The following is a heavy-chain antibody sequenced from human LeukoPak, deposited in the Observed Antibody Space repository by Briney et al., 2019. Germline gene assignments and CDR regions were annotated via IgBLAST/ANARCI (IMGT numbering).Heavy chain of an antibody. Sequence: PGGSLRLSCAASGFTFSSYWMSWVRQAPGKGLEWVANIKQDGSEKYYVNSVKGRFTISRDNAKNSLYLQMNSLRAEDTAVYYCARVPAYSSSWYDLYYYYHYMDVWGKGTTVTVSS. V-gene: IGHV3-7*04. CDR3: ARVPAYSSSWYDLYYYYHYMDV. D-gene: IGHD6-13*01. CDR2: IKQDGSEK. J-gene: IGHJ6*03. CDR1: GFTFSSYW.